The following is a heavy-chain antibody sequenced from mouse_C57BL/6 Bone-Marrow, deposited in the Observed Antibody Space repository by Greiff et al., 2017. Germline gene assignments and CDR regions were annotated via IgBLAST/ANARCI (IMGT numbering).Heavy chain of an antibody. J-gene: IGHJ3*01. CDR3: AGGYDLFAY. D-gene: IGHD2-2*01. Sequence: DVMLVESGGGLVKPGGSLKLSCAASGFTFSSYAMSWVRQTPEKRLEWVATISDGGSYTYYPDNVKGRFTISRDNAKNNLYLQMSHLKSEDTAMYYCAGGYDLFAYWGQGTLVTVSA. CDR2: ISDGGSYT. CDR1: GFTFSSYA. V-gene: IGHV5-4*03.